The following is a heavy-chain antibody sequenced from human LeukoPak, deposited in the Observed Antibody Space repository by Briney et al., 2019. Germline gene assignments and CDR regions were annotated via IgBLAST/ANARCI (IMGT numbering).Heavy chain of an antibody. D-gene: IGHD3-22*01. V-gene: IGHV3-7*01. J-gene: IGHJ4*02. Sequence: GGSLRLSCAASGFTLSTYWMSWVCQAPGKGLEWVAHIEGDGSDKNYRDSVKGRFSISRDSAKNSLYLQMNSLTAEDTGVYYCAKDRASIYDSSGYRDYWGQGTLVTVSS. CDR2: IEGDGSDK. CDR3: AKDRASIYDSSGYRDY. CDR1: GFTLSTYW.